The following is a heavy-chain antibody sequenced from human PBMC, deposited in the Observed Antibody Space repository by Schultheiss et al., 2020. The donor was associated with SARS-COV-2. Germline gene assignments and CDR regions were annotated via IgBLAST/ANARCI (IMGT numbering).Heavy chain of an antibody. CDR3: ARVPNYGDPRDWYFDL. CDR1: GGSFSGYY. Sequence: SETLSLTCAVYGGSFSGYYWSWIRQPPGKGLEWIGEINHSGSTNYNPSLKSRVTISVDTSKNQFSLKLSSVTAADTAVYYCARVPNYGDPRDWYFDLLGRGTLVTVSS. V-gene: IGHV4-34*01. CDR2: INHSGST. D-gene: IGHD4-17*01. J-gene: IGHJ2*01.